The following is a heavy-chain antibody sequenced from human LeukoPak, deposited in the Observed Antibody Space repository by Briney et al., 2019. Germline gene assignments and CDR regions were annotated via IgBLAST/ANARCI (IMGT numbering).Heavy chain of an antibody. CDR1: GGSISSGSYY. CDR3: ARDGGHYYDSSGYSNYYYYYMDV. CDR2: IYTSGST. J-gene: IGHJ6*03. V-gene: IGHV4-61*02. D-gene: IGHD3-22*01. Sequence: SETLSLTCTVSGGSISSGSYYWSWIRQPAGKGLEWIGRIYTSGSTNYNPSLKSRVTISVDTSKNQFSLKLSSVTAADTAVYYCARDGGHYYDSSGYSNYYYYYMDVWGKGTTVTISS.